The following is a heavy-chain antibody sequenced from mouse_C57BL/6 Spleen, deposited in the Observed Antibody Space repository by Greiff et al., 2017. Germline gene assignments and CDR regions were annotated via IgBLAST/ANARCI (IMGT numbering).Heavy chain of an antibody. CDR1: GYTFTDHT. Sequence: VQLQESDAELVKPGASVKISCKVSGYTFTDHTIHWMKQRPEQGLAWIGYIYPRDGSTKYNEKFKGKATLTADKSSSTAYMQLNSLTSEDSAVYFCARIPLYYYEAMDYWGQGTSVTVSS. J-gene: IGHJ4*01. V-gene: IGHV1-78*01. CDR2: IYPRDGST. D-gene: IGHD1-1*01. CDR3: ARIPLYYYEAMDY.